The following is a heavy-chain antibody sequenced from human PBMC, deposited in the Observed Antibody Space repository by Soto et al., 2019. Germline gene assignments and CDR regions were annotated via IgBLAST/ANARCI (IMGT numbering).Heavy chain of an antibody. D-gene: IGHD6-19*01. CDR2: ISSSGSYI. V-gene: IGHV3-21*01. CDR1: GFTFSNYS. Sequence: LRLSCAASGFTFSNYSLKWVRQTPGKGLQWVSSISSSGSYIYYTDSVRGRFTISRDNAKNSVSLQMTSLTADDTALYYCARGPFRGSGWFFDNWGQGTRVTVSS. CDR3: ARGPFRGSGWFFDN. J-gene: IGHJ4*02.